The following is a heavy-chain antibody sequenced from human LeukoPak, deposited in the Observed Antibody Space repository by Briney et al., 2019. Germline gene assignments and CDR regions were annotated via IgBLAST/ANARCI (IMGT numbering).Heavy chain of an antibody. CDR1: GYTFTGYY. V-gene: IGHV1-2*02. J-gene: IGHJ4*02. CDR3: ARGSIGYYGSGSYYY. D-gene: IGHD3-10*01. Sequence: GASVKVPCKASGYTFTGYYIHWVRQAPGQGREWMGWINPNSGGTNYAQKFQGRVTMTRDTSISTAYMELSRLRSDDTAVYYCARGSIGYYGSGSYYYWGQGTLVTVSS. CDR2: INPNSGGT.